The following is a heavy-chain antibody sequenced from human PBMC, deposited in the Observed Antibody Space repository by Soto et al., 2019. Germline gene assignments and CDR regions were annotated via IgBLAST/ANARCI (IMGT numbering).Heavy chain of an antibody. V-gene: IGHV1-18*01. CDR3: ARVYILGAGSSYGMDV. J-gene: IGHJ6*02. CDR1: GYNFSSHG. D-gene: IGHD1-26*01. CDR2: ISAHNGNT. Sequence: QAQLVQSGAEVKKPGASVKVSCQASGYNFSSHGISWVRQAPGQGLEWMGRISAHNGNTDYEQRLQGRVTMTTDMSTSTVYMELRSLRSDDAAVYYCARVYILGAGSSYGMDVWGQGTTVTVSS.